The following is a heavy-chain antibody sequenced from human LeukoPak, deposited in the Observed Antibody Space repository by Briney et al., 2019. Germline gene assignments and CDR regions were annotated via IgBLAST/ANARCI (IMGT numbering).Heavy chain of an antibody. Sequence: SETLSLTCTVSGGSISSYYWSWIRQPPGKGLEWIGYIYYSGSTNYNPSLKSRVTISVDTSKNQFSLKLSSVTAADTAVYYCATSRWGRGHYFDYWGQGTLVTVSS. J-gene: IGHJ4*02. CDR2: IYYSGST. V-gene: IGHV4-59*01. CDR1: GGSISSYY. CDR3: ATSRWGRGHYFDY. D-gene: IGHD2-2*01.